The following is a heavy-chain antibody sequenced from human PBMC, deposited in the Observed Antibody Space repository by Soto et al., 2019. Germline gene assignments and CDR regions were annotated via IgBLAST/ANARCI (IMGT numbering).Heavy chain of an antibody. CDR1: GYSFTSYW. CDR3: ARISEYCLSTSCYFDY. V-gene: IGHV5-51*01. Sequence: EVQLVQSGAEVKKPGESLKISCKGSGYSFTSYWIGWVRQMPGKGLEWVGVIYPGDSDTRYSPSFQGQVTISTDKSISTAYLQWSSLKASDTAMFYCARISEYCLSTSCYFDYWGQGTLVTVSS. CDR2: IYPGDSDT. D-gene: IGHD2-2*01. J-gene: IGHJ4*02.